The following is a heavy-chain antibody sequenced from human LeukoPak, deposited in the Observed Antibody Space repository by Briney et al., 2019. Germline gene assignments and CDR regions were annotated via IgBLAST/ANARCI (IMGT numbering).Heavy chain of an antibody. CDR3: ARRIGEVSGGMGV. Sequence: SETLSLTCTVSGGSISSYYWSWIRQPPGKGLEWIGYIYYSGSTNYNPSLKSRVTISVDTSKNQFSLKLSSVTAADTAVYYCARRIGEVSGGMGVWGKGTTVTVSS. CDR2: IYYSGST. V-gene: IGHV4-59*01. D-gene: IGHD3-10*01. J-gene: IGHJ6*04. CDR1: GGSISSYY.